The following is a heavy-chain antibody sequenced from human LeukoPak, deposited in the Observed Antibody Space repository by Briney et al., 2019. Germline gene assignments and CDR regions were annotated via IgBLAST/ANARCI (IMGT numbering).Heavy chain of an antibody. D-gene: IGHD3-16*01. J-gene: IGHJ5*02. CDR1: GGSISSYY. V-gene: IGHV4-59*01. CDR2: IYYSGSP. CDR3: AREYHGGAPNWLDP. Sequence: SETLSLTCTVSGGSISSYYWSWIRQPPGKGLEWIGYIYYSGSPNYNPPLTRRVTISVDTSKNQFSLKLSSVTAADTAVYYCAREYHGGAPNWLDPWGQGTLVTVSS.